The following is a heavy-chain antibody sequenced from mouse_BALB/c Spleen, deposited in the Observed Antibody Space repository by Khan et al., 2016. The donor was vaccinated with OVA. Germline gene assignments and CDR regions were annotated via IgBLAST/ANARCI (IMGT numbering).Heavy chain of an antibody. Sequence: QVQLKQSGAELARPGASVKMSCKASGYTFTSYTIHWIKKRPGQGLEWIGYINPSNGYTNYNQKFKDKATLTTDKSSTTAYLQLSSLTSDDSAVYNCVRDGAYLRNDGWFAYWGQGTLVTVSA. V-gene: IGHV1-4*01. CDR1: GYTFTSYT. J-gene: IGHJ3*01. CDR2: INPSNGYT. CDR3: VRDGAYLRNDGWFAY. D-gene: IGHD2-14*01.